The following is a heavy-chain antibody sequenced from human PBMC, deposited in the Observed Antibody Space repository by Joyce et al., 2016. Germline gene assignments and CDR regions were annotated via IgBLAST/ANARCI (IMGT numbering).Heavy chain of an antibody. CDR3: ARGGIVYDYSMDL. CDR1: GFTFSTSS. Sequence: EVQLVESGGGLVKPGGSLRISCAASGFTFSTSSMSWFRRALGKGLEWVSAISSDSTYIFYADSVKGRFTVSRDNAKNSLYLQMNSLRAEDTAVFFCARGGIVYDYSMDLWGQGTTVTVSS. D-gene: IGHD3-22*01. CDR2: ISSDSTYI. J-gene: IGHJ6*02. V-gene: IGHV3-21*02.